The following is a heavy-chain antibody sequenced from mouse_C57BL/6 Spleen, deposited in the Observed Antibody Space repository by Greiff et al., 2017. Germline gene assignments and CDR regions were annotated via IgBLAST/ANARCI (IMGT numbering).Heavy chain of an antibody. Sequence: DVKLVESGGGLVQPKGSLKLSCAASGFTFNTYAMHWVRQAPGKGLEWVARIRSKSSNYATYYADSVKDRFTISRDDSKSMLYLQMNNLKTEDTAMYYCVRDYYGSSYWYFDVWGTGTTVTVSS. J-gene: IGHJ1*03. V-gene: IGHV10-3*01. D-gene: IGHD1-1*01. CDR2: IRSKSSNYAT. CDR3: VRDYYGSSYWYFDV. CDR1: GFTFNTYA.